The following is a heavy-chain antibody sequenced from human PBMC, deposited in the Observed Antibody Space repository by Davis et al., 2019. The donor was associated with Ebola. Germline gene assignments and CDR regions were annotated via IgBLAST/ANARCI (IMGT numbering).Heavy chain of an antibody. V-gene: IGHV3-21*01. CDR3: ARDLGGSGNWFDP. J-gene: IGHJ5*02. CDR1: GFTFSTYS. D-gene: IGHD6-25*01. Sequence: GGSLRLSCAASGFTFSTYSMSWVSQSPGKGLEWVSAISGSGGSTYYADSVKGRFTISRDNAKNSLYLQMNSLRAEETAVYYCARDLGGSGNWFDPWGQGTLVTVSS. CDR2: ISGSGGST.